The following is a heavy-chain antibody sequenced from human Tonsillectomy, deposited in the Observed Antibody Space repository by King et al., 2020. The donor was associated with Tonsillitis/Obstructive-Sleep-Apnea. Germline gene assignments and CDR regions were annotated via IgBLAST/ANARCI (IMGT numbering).Heavy chain of an antibody. CDR2: ISSSSSYT. V-gene: IGHV3-11*05. CDR1: GFTFSDYY. D-gene: IGHD4-11*01. CDR3: ARMPVTTRGVGYYYYYMDV. Sequence: VQLVESGGGLVKPGGSLRLSCAASGFTFSDYYMSWIRQAPGKGLEWVSYISSSSSYTNYADSVKGRFTISRDNAKNSLYLQMNSLRAEDTAVYYCARMPVTTRGVGYYYYYMDVWGKGTTVTVSS. J-gene: IGHJ6*03.